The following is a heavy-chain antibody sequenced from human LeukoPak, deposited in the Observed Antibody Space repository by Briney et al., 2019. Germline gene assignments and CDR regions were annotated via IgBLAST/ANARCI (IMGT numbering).Heavy chain of an antibody. D-gene: IGHD6-19*01. CDR3: ARSIAVAGPADYYYYYYMDV. J-gene: IGHJ6*03. Sequence: GGSLRLSCAASKFTFSRYWMTWARQAPGKGLEWVASIKQDGSEIYYVDSVKGRFTISRDNAKNSLYLEMNSLRADDTAVYYCARSIAVAGPADYYYYYYMDVWGKGTTVTVSS. CDR1: KFTFSRYW. CDR2: IKQDGSEI. V-gene: IGHV3-7*01.